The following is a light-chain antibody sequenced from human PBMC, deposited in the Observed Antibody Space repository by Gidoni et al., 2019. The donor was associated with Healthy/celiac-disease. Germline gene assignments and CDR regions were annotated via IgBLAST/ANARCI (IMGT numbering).Light chain of an antibody. CDR1: QDISSW. J-gene: IGKJ4*01. Sequence: IQMTQSPSSVSASVGDRVPITCRARQDISSWLAWYQQKPGKAPKLLIYAASSLQSGVPSRFSGSGSGTDFILTISSLQPEDFATDYCQQANSFPPLTFGGGTKVEIK. CDR3: QQANSFPPLT. CDR2: AAS. V-gene: IGKV1-12*01.